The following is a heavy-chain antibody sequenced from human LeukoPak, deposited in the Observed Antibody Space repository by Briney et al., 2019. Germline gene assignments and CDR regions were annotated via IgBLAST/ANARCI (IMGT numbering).Heavy chain of an antibody. CDR1: GGTFSSYA. D-gene: IGHD3-22*01. V-gene: IGHV1-69*13. Sequence: ASVKVSCKASGGTFSSYAISWVRQAPGQGLEWMGGIIPIFGTANYAQKFQGRVTITADESTSTAYMELSSLRSEDTAVYYCARASYYDSSGYYHRPKVFDYWGQGTLVTVSS. J-gene: IGHJ4*02. CDR3: ARASYYDSSGYYHRPKVFDY. CDR2: IIPIFGTA.